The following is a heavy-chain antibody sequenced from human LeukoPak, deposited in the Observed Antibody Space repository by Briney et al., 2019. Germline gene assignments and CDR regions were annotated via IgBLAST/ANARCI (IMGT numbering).Heavy chain of an antibody. CDR3: CSSGWSLDY. D-gene: IGHD6-19*01. CDR2: IKQDGSEK. V-gene: IGHV3-7*01. J-gene: IGHJ4*02. CDR1: GFTFSSYW. Sequence: PGGSLRLSCAASGFTFSSYWMSGVRQAPGKGLEWVANIKQDGSEKYYVDSVKGRFTISRDNAKNSLYLQMNSLRAEDTAVYYCCSSGWSLDYWGQGTLVTLCS.